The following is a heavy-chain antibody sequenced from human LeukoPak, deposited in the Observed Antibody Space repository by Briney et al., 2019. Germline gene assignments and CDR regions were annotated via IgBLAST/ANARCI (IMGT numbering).Heavy chain of an antibody. CDR1: GFTFSSYW. J-gene: IGHJ4*02. Sequence: GGSLRLSCAASGFTFSSYWMHWVRQAPGKGLVWVSRINSDGSSTSYADSVKGRFTISRDNAKNTLYLQMNSLRAEDTAVYYCARDPRMYCSGGSCQSASFDYWGQGTLVTVSS. D-gene: IGHD2-15*01. V-gene: IGHV3-74*01. CDR3: ARDPRMYCSGGSCQSASFDY. CDR2: INSDGSST.